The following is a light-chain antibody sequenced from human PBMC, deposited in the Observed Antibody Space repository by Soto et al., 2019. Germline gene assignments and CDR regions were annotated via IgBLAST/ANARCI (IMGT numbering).Light chain of an antibody. V-gene: IGKV3-15*01. CDR3: QQYNNWFWT. CDR2: GAS. Sequence: EIVMTQSPATLSVSPGERTTLSCRASQSVSSKLAWYQQKPGQAPRLLIYGASTRATGIPARFSGSGSGTEFTLTISSLQSEDFAVYYCQQYNNWFWTFGQGTKV. J-gene: IGKJ1*01. CDR1: QSVSSK.